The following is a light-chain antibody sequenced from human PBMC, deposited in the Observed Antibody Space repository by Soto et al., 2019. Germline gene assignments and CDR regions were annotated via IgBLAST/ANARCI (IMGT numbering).Light chain of an antibody. V-gene: IGKV2-30*01. CDR2: KVS. CDR1: QSLGYSDGNTY. Sequence: EVVMTQSPLSLPVTLGQPASISCTSSQSLGYSDGNTYLNWFQQRPGQSPRRLIYKVSNRDSGVPDRFSGSGSGTDVTLKISRVEAEDVGVYYCRQGSHWPRTFGQGTRLEIK. CDR3: RQGSHWPRT. J-gene: IGKJ5*01.